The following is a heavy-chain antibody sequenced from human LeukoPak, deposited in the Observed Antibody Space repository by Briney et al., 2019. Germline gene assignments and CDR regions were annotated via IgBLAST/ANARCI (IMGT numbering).Heavy chain of an antibody. Sequence: GGSLRLSCTVSGFTFSSYAMHWVRQAPGKGLEWLAVISYDGSDKWYSDSVKGRFTISRDNSKNTLYLQMNSLRAEDTAVYYCAKTADDYGDYYYMDVWGKGTTVTISS. CDR1: GFTFSSYA. D-gene: IGHD4-17*01. J-gene: IGHJ6*03. CDR3: AKTADDYGDYYYMDV. V-gene: IGHV3-30*04. CDR2: ISYDGSDK.